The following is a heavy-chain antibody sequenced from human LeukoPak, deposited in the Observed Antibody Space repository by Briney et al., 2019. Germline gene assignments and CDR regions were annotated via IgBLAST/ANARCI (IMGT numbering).Heavy chain of an antibody. D-gene: IGHD3-9*01. J-gene: IGHJ5*02. CDR1: GYTFTGYY. CDR3: ARNFPYYDILTGYTNWFDP. Sequence: ASVKVSCKASGYTFTGYYMHWVRQAPGQGLEWMGWFNPNSGGTNYAQKFQGRVTMTRDTSISTAYMELSRLRSDDTAVYYCARNFPYYDILTGYTNWFDPWGQGTLVTVSS. CDR2: FNPNSGGT. V-gene: IGHV1-2*02.